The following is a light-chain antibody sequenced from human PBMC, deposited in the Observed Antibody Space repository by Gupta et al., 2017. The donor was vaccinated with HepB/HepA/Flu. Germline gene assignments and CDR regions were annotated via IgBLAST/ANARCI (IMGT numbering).Light chain of an antibody. CDR2: DVS. CDR3: RSYTSSSTVV. V-gene: IGLV2-14*03. CDR1: NSDVDGHNY. J-gene: IGLJ2*01. Sequence: QSALTQPASVSWSPGQSITIPCTATNSDVDGHNYVSWYQQHPGKAPKLMIYDVSNRPSGVSNRFSGSKSGSTASLTVSGLQAEDEADYYCRSYTSSSTVVFGGGTKVTVL.